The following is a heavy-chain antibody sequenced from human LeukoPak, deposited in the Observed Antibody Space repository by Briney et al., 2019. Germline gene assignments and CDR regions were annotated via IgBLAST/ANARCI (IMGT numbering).Heavy chain of an antibody. CDR2: ISSSSSYI. V-gene: IGHV3-21*01. D-gene: IGHD1-1*01. CDR3: ARGPTQRGWEFDY. J-gene: IGHJ4*02. Sequence: KPGGSLRLSCAASGFTFSSYSMNWVRQAPGKGLEWVSSISSSSSYIYYADSVKGRFTISRDNAKNSLYLQMNSLRAEDTAVYYCARGPTQRGWEFDYWAREPWSPSPQ. CDR1: GFTFSSYS.